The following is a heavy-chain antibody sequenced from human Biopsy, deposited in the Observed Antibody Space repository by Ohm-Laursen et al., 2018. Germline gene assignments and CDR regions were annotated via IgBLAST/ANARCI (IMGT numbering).Heavy chain of an antibody. CDR2: ISHTGHT. V-gene: IGHV4-59*11. Sequence: GTLSLTCTVSGGSFTGHYWTWIRQPPGKGLEWIGHISHTGHTSYKSSLKSRVTISLDTSRKHFSLRLTSLAAADTAVYYCARGSNEYGGLYFPHWGQGTLVTVSP. D-gene: IGHD4-23*01. J-gene: IGHJ1*01. CDR3: ARGSNEYGGLYFPH. CDR1: GGSFTGHY.